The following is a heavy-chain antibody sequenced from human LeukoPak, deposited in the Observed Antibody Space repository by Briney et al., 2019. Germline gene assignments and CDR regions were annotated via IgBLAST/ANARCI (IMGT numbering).Heavy chain of an antibody. CDR3: AKLFGYYCDSSGYYPDY. CDR1: GFTFSNYA. J-gene: IGHJ4*02. V-gene: IGHV3-23*01. D-gene: IGHD3-22*01. CDR2: ISGSGGST. Sequence: GGSLRLSCVASGFTFSNYAMSWVRQAPGKGLEWVSVISGSGGSTYYADSVKGRFTISRDNFKNTLYLQMNSLRAEDTAVYYCAKLFGYYCDSSGYYPDYWGQGTLVTVSS.